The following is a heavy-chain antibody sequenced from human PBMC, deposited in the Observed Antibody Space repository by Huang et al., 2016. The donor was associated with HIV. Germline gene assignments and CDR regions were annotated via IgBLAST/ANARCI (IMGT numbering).Heavy chain of an antibody. CDR2: IQYDGSNK. D-gene: IGHD6-19*01. CDR1: GFTSSSHG. J-gene: IGHJ4*02. Sequence: QVQVVESGGGVVQPGGSLRLSCAASGFTSSSHGMHWVRQAPGKGSEWGAFIQYDGSNKYFADSVKGRFTMSRDNSKNTLYLQMNSLRGEDTAVYYCVKETVQWLVTYWGQGTLVTVSS. CDR3: VKETVQWLVTY. V-gene: IGHV3-30*02.